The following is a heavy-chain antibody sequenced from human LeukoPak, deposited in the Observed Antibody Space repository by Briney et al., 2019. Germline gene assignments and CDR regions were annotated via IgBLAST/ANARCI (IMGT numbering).Heavy chain of an antibody. CDR3: ALQYSSSWYAYFDY. Sequence: ASVKVSCKASGYTFTGYYMHWVRQAPGQGLEWMGWINPNSGGTNYAQKFQGRVTMTRDTSISTAYMELSRLRSDDTAVYYRALQYSSSWYAYFDYWGQGTLVTVSS. CDR1: GYTFTGYY. J-gene: IGHJ4*02. D-gene: IGHD6-13*01. CDR2: INPNSGGT. V-gene: IGHV1-2*02.